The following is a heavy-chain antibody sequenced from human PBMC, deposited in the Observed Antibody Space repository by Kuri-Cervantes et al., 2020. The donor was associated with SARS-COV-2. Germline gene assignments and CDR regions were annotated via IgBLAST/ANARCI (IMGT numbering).Heavy chain of an antibody. J-gene: IGHJ6*02. V-gene: IGHV3-66*01. CDR3: ARDFLGMDV. Sequence: GEALEISFAASGFTISSYALSLVLPAPGKGLEWGSVIYSGGTTYYADTVKGRFTISRDNAKNSLYLQMNSQRAEDTAVYYCARDFLGMDVWGQGTRVTVSS. CDR2: IYSGGTT. CDR1: GFTISSYA.